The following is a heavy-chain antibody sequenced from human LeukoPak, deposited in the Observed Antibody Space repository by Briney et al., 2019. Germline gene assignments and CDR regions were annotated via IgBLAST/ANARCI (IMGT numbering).Heavy chain of an antibody. Sequence: GASVKVSCKASGYTFIGYYMHWVRQAPGQGLEWMGGIIPIFGTANYAQKFQGRVTITADESTSTAYMELSSLRSEDTAVYYCARQKRGYSYGPLRPLVDFDLWGRGTLVTVSS. CDR1: GYTFIGYY. D-gene: IGHD5-18*01. J-gene: IGHJ2*01. V-gene: IGHV1-69*13. CDR2: IIPIFGTA. CDR3: ARQKRGYSYGPLRPLVDFDL.